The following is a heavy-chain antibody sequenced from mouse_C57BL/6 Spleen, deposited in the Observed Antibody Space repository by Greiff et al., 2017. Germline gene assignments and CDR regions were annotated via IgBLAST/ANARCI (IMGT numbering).Heavy chain of an antibody. CDR1: GYTLTSYG. CDR2: IYPRSGNT. CDR3: ARLTDRCAY. Sequence: QVQLQQSGAELARPGASVKLSCKASGYTLTSYGISWVKQRTGQGLEWIGEIYPRSGNTYYNEKFKGKATLTADKSSSTAYMELRSLTSEDSAVYFCARLTDRCAYWGQGTLVTVSA. V-gene: IGHV1-81*01. J-gene: IGHJ3*01.